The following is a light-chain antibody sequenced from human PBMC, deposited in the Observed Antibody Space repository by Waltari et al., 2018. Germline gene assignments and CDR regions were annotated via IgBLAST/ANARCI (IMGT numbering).Light chain of an antibody. CDR2: TTS. Sequence: AIRITQSPSSLSASTGDRVTITCRARQNISTYLAWYQQRPGQAPKLLIYTTSTLQSGVPSRFRGSGSGTDFALTISCLQAEDFAIYYCQQYYTYPLTFGGGTRV. CDR3: QQYYTYPLT. J-gene: IGKJ4*01. V-gene: IGKV1-8*01. CDR1: QNISTY.